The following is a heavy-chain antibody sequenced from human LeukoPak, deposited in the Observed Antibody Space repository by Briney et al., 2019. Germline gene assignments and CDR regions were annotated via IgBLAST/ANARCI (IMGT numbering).Heavy chain of an antibody. CDR3: ARDYYDILTGYEGAFDI. Sequence: GGSLRLSCAASGFTFSSYSMNWVRQAPGKGLEWVSSISSSSSYIYYADSVKGRFTISRDNAKNSLYLQMNSVRAEDTAVYYCARDYYDILTGYEGAFDIWGQGTMVTVSS. CDR2: ISSSSSYI. CDR1: GFTFSSYS. J-gene: IGHJ3*02. V-gene: IGHV3-21*01. D-gene: IGHD3-9*01.